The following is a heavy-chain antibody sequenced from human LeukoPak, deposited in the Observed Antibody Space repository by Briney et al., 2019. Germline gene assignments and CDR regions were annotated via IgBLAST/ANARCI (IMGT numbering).Heavy chain of an antibody. Sequence: SQTLSLTFSVSGGSIGSGGYYRSWIRQHSGKGLEWIGYIYYSGTTYYNPSLKGRATVSVDTSKNQFSLALSSVTAADTAVYYCARVGSYSSGWYVGFWGQGTLVTVSS. V-gene: IGHV4-31*03. D-gene: IGHD6-19*01. CDR1: GGSIGSGGYY. J-gene: IGHJ4*02. CDR2: IYYSGTT. CDR3: ARVGSYSSGWYVGF.